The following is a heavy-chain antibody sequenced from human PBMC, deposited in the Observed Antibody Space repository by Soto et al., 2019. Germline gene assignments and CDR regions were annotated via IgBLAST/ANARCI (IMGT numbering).Heavy chain of an antibody. CDR1: GFTFSTYG. D-gene: IGHD1-1*01. CDR3: AKEYGRTWIEH. Sequence: QVELVESGGGVVQPGRSLRLSCAASGFTFSTYGMHWVRQAPGKGLEWVAAVSYDGTKEYYVDSVKGRFTITRDNSSNPLFQQLSSLRAEDTAVYYCAKEYGRTWIEHWGQGTLVTVSS. V-gene: IGHV3-30*18. CDR2: VSYDGTKE. J-gene: IGHJ1*01.